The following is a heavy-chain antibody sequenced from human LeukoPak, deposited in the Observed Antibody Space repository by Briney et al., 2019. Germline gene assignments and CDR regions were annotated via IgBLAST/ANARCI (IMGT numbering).Heavy chain of an antibody. CDR3: ARYLWFGELRYYFDY. CDR2: INHSGST. Sequence: SETLSLTCAVYGGSFSGYYWSWIRQPPGKGLEWIGEINHSGSTNYNPSLKSRATISVDTSKNQFSLKLSSVTAADTAVYYCARYLWFGELRYYFDYWGQGTLVTVSS. V-gene: IGHV4-34*01. D-gene: IGHD3-10*01. J-gene: IGHJ4*02. CDR1: GGSFSGYY.